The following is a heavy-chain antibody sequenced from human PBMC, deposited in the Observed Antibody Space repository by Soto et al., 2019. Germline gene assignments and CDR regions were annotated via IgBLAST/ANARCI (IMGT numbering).Heavy chain of an antibody. D-gene: IGHD3-22*01. J-gene: IGHJ3*02. CDR2: IYYSGST. V-gene: IGHV4-59*01. Sequence: PSETLSLTCTVSGGSISSYYWSWIRQPPGKGLEWIGYIYYSGSTNYNPSLKSRVTISVDTSKNQFSLKLSSVTAADTAVYYCARERVFGPGYYDSSGYSPTPDDAFDIWGQGTMVTVSS. CDR3: ARERVFGPGYYDSSGYSPTPDDAFDI. CDR1: GGSISSYY.